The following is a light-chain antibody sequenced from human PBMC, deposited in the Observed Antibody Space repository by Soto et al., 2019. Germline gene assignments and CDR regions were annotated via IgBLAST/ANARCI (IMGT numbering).Light chain of an antibody. J-gene: IGKJ3*01. CDR2: DST. CDR1: QSIHTS. Sequence: EIVMTQSPATLSLSPGERATLSCRASQSIHTSLAWYQQKSGKPPRLVIYDSTLRANDVPDRFSGSGSGTDFTLTISRLEPEDFAVYYCQQYGSSLTFGPGTKVDIK. V-gene: IGKV3-20*01. CDR3: QQYGSSLT.